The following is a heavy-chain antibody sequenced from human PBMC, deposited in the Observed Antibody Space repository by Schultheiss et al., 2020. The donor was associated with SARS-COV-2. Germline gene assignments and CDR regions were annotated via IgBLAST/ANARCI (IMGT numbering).Heavy chain of an antibody. CDR1: GGSISSGGYY. V-gene: IGHV4-31*03. D-gene: IGHD2-2*01. Sequence: SETLSLTYTVSGGSISSGGYYWSWIRQHPGKGLEWIGYIYYSGSTYYNPSLKSRVTISVDTSKNQFSLNLTSVTAADTAVYYCARHRGVDCSSTSCRRYYYYYGMDVWGQGTTVTVSS. J-gene: IGHJ6*02. CDR3: ARHRGVDCSSTSCRRYYYYYGMDV. CDR2: IYYSGST.